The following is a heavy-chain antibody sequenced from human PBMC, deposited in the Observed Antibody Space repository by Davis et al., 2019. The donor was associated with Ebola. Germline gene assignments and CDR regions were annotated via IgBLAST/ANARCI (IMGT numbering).Heavy chain of an antibody. D-gene: IGHD1-1*01. CDR3: ARVELYKNYGMDA. V-gene: IGHV1-69*13. CDR1: GGTFSSYA. Sequence: SVKVSCKASGGTFSSYAISWVRQAPGQGLEWMGGIIPIFGTANYAQKFQGRVTITADESTSTAYMELSSLRSEDTAVYYCARVELYKNYGMDAWGQGTTVTVSS. J-gene: IGHJ6*02. CDR2: IIPIFGTA.